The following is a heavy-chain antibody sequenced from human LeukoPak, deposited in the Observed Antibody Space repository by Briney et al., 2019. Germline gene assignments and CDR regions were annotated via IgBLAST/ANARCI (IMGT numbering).Heavy chain of an antibody. CDR2: IYYSGST. CDR1: GGSISSSSYY. CDR3: ARGVWFGELFRSEFWRYFDL. D-gene: IGHD3-10*01. Sequence: PWETLSLTCTVSGGSISSSSYYWGWIRQPPGKGLEWIGYIYYSGSTNYNPSLKSRVTISVDTSKNQFSLKLSSVTAADTAVYYCARGVWFGELFRSEFWRYFDLWGRGTLVTVSS. J-gene: IGHJ2*01. V-gene: IGHV4-61*05.